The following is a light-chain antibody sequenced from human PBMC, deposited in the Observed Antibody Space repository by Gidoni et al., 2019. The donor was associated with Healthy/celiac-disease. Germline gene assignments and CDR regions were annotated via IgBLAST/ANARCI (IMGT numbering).Light chain of an antibody. Sequence: EIVLTQSPATLSLSPVERATLSCRASQSVSSYLAWYQQKPGQAPRLLIYDASNRATGIPARFSGSGSGTDFTLTISSLEPEDFAVYYCQQRSNWPQVTFGGGTKVEIK. CDR2: DAS. CDR1: QSVSSY. J-gene: IGKJ4*01. CDR3: QQRSNWPQVT. V-gene: IGKV3-11*01.